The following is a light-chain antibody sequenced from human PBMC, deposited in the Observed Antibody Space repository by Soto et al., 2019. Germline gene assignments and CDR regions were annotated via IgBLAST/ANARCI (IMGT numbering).Light chain of an antibody. J-gene: IGLJ1*01. V-gene: IGLV1-47*01. Sequence: QSALTHPPSASGTPGQRVTISCSGSSSNVGVNFVYWYQHLPGTAPKLLIYRNDQRPSGVPDRFSGSKSGTSSSLAISGLRYEDEADYYCAAWDDSLRGRVFGTGTKVTVL. CDR2: RND. CDR1: SSNVGVNF. CDR3: AAWDDSLRGRV.